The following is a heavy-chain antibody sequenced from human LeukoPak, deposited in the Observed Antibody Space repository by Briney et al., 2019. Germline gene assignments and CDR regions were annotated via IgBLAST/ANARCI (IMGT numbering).Heavy chain of an antibody. D-gene: IGHD2-2*02. J-gene: IGHJ4*02. CDR1: GFTFSSYA. V-gene: IGHV3-23*01. CDR2: ISGSGGST. CDR3: AKDSRGAYCSSTSCYRVDY. Sequence: GGSLRLSCAASGFTFSSYAMSWVHQAPGKGLERVSTISGSGGSTYYADSVKGRFTISRDNSKNTLYLQMNSLRAEDTAVYYCAKDSRGAYCSSTSCYRVDYWGQGTLVTVSS.